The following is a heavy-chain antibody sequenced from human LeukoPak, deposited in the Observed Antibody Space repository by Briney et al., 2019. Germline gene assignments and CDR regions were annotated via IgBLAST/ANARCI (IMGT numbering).Heavy chain of an antibody. Sequence: SETLSLTCAVYGGSFSGYYWSWIRQPPGKGLEWIGEINHSGSTNYNPSLKSRVTISVDTSKNQFSLKLSSVTAADTAVYYCAGSYSYGYEFDYWGQGTLVTVSS. CDR1: GGSFSGYY. D-gene: IGHD5-18*01. CDR3: AGSYSYGYEFDY. J-gene: IGHJ4*02. V-gene: IGHV4-34*01. CDR2: INHSGST.